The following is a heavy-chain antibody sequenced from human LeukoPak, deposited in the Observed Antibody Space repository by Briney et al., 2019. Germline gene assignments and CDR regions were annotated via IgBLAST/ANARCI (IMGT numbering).Heavy chain of an antibody. V-gene: IGHV4-39*07. Sequence: SETLSLTCTVSGGSISSSSYYWGWIRQPPGKGLEWIGSIYYSGSTYYNPSLKSRVTMSVDTSKNQFSLKLSSVTAADTAVYYCARYGDYVGWFDPWGQGTLVTVSS. D-gene: IGHD4-17*01. CDR2: IYYSGST. CDR1: GGSISSSSYY. J-gene: IGHJ5*02. CDR3: ARYGDYVGWFDP.